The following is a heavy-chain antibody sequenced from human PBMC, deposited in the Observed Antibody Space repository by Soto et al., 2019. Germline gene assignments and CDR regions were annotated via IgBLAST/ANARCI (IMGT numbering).Heavy chain of an antibody. CDR3: ARPFRGITGTGYGMDV. CDR1: GFTFSSYG. V-gene: IGHV3-33*08. J-gene: IGHJ6*02. D-gene: IGHD1-7*01. CDR2: IWYDGSNK. Sequence: GGSLRLSCAASGFTFSSYGMYWVRQAPGKGLEWVAVIWYDGSNKYYADSVKGRFTISRDNSKNTLYLQMNSLRAEDTAVYYCARPFRGITGTGYGMDVWGQGTTVTVSS.